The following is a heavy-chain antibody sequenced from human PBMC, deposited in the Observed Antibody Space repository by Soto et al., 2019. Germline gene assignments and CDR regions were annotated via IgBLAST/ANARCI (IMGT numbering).Heavy chain of an antibody. Sequence: QVQLVQSGAEVKKPGSSVKVSCKASGGTFSSYNISWVRQAPGQGLEWMGRIIQILGIANYAPKFQGRVTITAEKATSTAYMEMSSLRSEDTAVYYCATNGRGSEQQLAHDAVDIWGQGTMVTVSS. CDR3: ATNGRGSEQQLAHDAVDI. V-gene: IGHV1-69*02. CDR1: GGTFSSYN. J-gene: IGHJ3*02. CDR2: IIQILGIA. D-gene: IGHD6-13*01.